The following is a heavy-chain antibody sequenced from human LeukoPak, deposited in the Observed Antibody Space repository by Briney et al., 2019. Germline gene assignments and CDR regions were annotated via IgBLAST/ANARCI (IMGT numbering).Heavy chain of an antibody. Sequence: GGSLRLSCAASGFTVSNKYMTWVRQAPGKGLEWVSSISRNSRYIYYADSMRGRFTISRDNAKNSLYLQMNSLKPEDTAVYYCARVAEAAAFDSWGQGTLVTVSS. CDR1: GFTVSNKY. CDR2: ISRNSRYI. CDR3: ARVAEAAAFDS. J-gene: IGHJ4*02. V-gene: IGHV3-21*06. D-gene: IGHD6-13*01.